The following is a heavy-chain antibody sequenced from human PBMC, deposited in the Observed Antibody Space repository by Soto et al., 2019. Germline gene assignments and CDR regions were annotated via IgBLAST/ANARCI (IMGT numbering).Heavy chain of an antibody. CDR2: IYYSGST. J-gene: IGHJ4*02. D-gene: IGHD6-13*01. CDR3: ARDWAAAGPFDY. V-gene: IGHV4-31*03. CDR1: GGSISSGGYY. Sequence: SETLSLTCTVSGGSISSGGYYWTWIRQHPGKGLEWIGYIYYSGSTYYNPSLKSRVTISVDTSKNQFSLKLSSVTAADTAVYYCARDWAAAGPFDYWGQGTLVTVSS.